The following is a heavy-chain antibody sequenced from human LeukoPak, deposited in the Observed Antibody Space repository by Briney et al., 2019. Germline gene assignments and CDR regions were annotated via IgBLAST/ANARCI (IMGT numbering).Heavy chain of an antibody. CDR3: ARDRVVVPAALYNWFDP. Sequence: ASVKVSCKASGYTFTSYGISWVRQAPGQGLEWMGWISAYNGNTNYAQKLQGRVTMTTDTSTSTAYMELRSLRSDDTAVYYCARDRVVVPAALYNWFDPWGRGTLVTVSS. CDR2: ISAYNGNT. CDR1: GYTFTSYG. D-gene: IGHD2-2*01. V-gene: IGHV1-18*01. J-gene: IGHJ5*02.